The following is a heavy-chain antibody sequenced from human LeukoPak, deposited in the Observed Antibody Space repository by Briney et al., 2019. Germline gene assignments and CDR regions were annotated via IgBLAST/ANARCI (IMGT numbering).Heavy chain of an antibody. CDR1: GGSINSGGYS. V-gene: IGHV4-30-2*01. D-gene: IGHD5-18*01. J-gene: IGHJ5*02. Sequence: SPTLSLTCAVSGGSINSGGYSWSWIRQPPGKGLEWIGEINHSGSTNYNPSLKSRVTISVDTSKNQFSLKLSSVTAADTAVYYCAKRGGYSYDRSNWFDPWGQGTLVTVSS. CDR3: AKRGGYSYDRSNWFDP. CDR2: INHSGST.